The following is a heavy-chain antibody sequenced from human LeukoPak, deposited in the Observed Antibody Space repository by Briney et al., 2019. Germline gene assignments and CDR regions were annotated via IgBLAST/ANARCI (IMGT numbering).Heavy chain of an antibody. D-gene: IGHD2-21*02. CDR3: TTDGSPYCGGDCYYDY. J-gene: IGHJ4*02. Sequence: GGSLRLSCAASRFTFSNAWMSWVRQAPGKGLEWVGRIKSKTDGGTTDYAAPVKGRFTISRDDSKNTLYLQMNSLKTEDTAVYYCTTDGSPYCGGDCYYDYWGQGTLVTVSS. CDR2: IKSKTDGGTT. CDR1: RFTFSNAW. V-gene: IGHV3-15*01.